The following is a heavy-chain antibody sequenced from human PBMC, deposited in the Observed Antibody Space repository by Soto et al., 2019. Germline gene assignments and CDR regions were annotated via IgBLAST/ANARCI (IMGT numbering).Heavy chain of an antibody. Sequence: QITLKESGPTLVKPTQTLTLTCSFSGFSLSTTGVGVGWIRQPPGKALEWLALIYWDDDKRYNPSLNSRLTITKDTSKNQVVLAMPNMDPVDTATYYCVQSRCGGDCLQPYSSHSYSGLDVWGQGTTVTVSS. D-gene: IGHD2-21*02. V-gene: IGHV2-5*02. CDR1: GFSLSTTGVG. CDR3: VQSRCGGDCLQPYSSHSYSGLDV. CDR2: IYWDDDK. J-gene: IGHJ6*02.